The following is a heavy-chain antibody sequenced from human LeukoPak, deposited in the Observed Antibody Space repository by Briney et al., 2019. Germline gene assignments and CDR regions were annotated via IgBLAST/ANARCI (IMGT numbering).Heavy chain of an antibody. V-gene: IGHV4-61*02. CDR1: GGSISSGSYY. D-gene: IGHD6-13*01. J-gene: IGHJ4*02. CDR2: NYTSGST. CDR3: ASGQLPYYFDY. Sequence: SETLSLTCTVSGGSISSGSYYWSWIRQPAGKGLEWIGRNYTSGSTNYNPSLKSRVTISVDTSKNQFSLKLSSVTAADTAVYYCASGQLPYYFDYWGQGTLVTVSS.